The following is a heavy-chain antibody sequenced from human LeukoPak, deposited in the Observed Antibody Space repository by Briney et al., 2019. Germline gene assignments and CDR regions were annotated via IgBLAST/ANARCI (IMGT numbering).Heavy chain of an antibody. CDR1: GFTFSSYG. CDR2: ISYDGSNK. J-gene: IGHJ3*02. CDR3: AKEGGVTWYGDYIGAFDI. D-gene: IGHD4-17*01. Sequence: GGSLRLSCAASGFTFSSYGMHWVRQAPGKGLEWVAVISYDGSNKYYADSVKGRFTISRDNSKNTLYLQMNSLRAEDTAVYYCAKEGGVTWYGDYIGAFDIWGQGTMVTVSS. V-gene: IGHV3-30*18.